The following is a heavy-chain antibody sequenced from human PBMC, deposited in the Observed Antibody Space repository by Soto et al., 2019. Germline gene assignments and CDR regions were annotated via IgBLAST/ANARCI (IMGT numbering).Heavy chain of an antibody. Sequence: SETLSLTYTVSGGSISSGGYYWSWIRQHPGKGLEWIGYIYYSGSTYYNPSLKSRVTISVDTSKNQFSLKLSSVTAADTAVHYCARVTFGGVIVVDYWGQGTLVTVSS. CDR3: ARVTFGGVIVVDY. CDR1: GGSISSGGYY. J-gene: IGHJ4*02. V-gene: IGHV4-31*03. CDR2: IYYSGST. D-gene: IGHD3-16*02.